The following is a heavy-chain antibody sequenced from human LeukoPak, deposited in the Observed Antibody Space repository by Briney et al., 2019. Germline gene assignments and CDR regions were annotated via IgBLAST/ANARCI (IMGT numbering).Heavy chain of an antibody. V-gene: IGHV4-59*08. Sequence: SETLSLTCTVSGGSISSYYWSWIRQPPGKGLEWIGYIYYGGSTNYNPSLKSRVTISVDTSKNQFSLKLSSVTAADTAVYYCARGWPEYFQHWGQGTLDTVSS. CDR2: IYYGGST. D-gene: IGHD6-19*01. CDR1: GGSISSYY. CDR3: ARGWPEYFQH. J-gene: IGHJ1*01.